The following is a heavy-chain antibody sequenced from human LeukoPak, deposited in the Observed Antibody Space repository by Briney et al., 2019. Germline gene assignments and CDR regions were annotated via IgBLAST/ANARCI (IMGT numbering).Heavy chain of an antibody. D-gene: IGHD6-19*01. J-gene: IGHJ4*02. CDR2: ISWNSGSI. CDR3: AKDIGSSGDGFDY. CDR1: GFTFDDYA. Sequence: GGSLRLSCAASGFTFDDYAMNWVRQAPGNGLEWVSGISWNSGSIGYADSVKGRFTISRDNAKNSLYLQMNSPRAEDTALYYCAKDIGSSGDGFDYWGQGTLVTVSS. V-gene: IGHV3-9*01.